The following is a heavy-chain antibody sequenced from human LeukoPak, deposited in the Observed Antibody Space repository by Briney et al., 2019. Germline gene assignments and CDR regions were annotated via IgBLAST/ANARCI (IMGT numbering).Heavy chain of an antibody. CDR2: IYYSGRT. Sequence: SQTLSLTCTVSGGSISSGDYYWSWIRQPPGEGLGGNGYIYYSGRTYYNPSLKSRVTISVDTSKNQFSLKLSSVTAADTAVYYCARALARSTVSAGYWGQGTLVTVSS. V-gene: IGHV4-30-4*01. J-gene: IGHJ4*02. D-gene: IGHD4-11*01. CDR3: ARALARSTVSAGY. CDR1: GGSISSGDYY.